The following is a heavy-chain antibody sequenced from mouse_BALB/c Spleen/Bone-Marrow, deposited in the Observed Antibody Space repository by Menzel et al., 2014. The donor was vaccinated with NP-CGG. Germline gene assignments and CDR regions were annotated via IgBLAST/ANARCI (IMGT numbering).Heavy chain of an antibody. CDR1: GYTFTSYY. J-gene: IGHJ4*01. Sequence: VQVVESGAELVKPGASVKLSCKASGYTFTSYYMFWVKQRPGQGLEWIGEINPSNVDTNFNEKFESKATLTVDKSSNTAYMQLSSLTSEDSAVYYCSRGYYGSTYYYAMDYWGQGTSVTVSS. CDR2: INPSNVDT. CDR3: SRGYYGSTYYYAMDY. D-gene: IGHD1-1*01. V-gene: IGHV1S81*02.